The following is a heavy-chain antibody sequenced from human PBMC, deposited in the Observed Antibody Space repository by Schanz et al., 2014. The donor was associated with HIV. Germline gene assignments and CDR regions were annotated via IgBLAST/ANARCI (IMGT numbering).Heavy chain of an antibody. CDR2: INPYDGST. CDR1: GYTFTSQY. J-gene: IGHJ4*02. CDR3: ARGDILTGLYPYYFDS. Sequence: QVQLVQSGAEVKKPGASVKVSCKASGYTFTSQYMHWVRQAPGQGLEWMGLINPYDGSTSNAQKCQGRVTMTRDTSTSTVYMQLSSLTSDDTAVYYCARGDILTGLYPYYFDSWGQGTLVTVSS. D-gene: IGHD3-9*01. V-gene: IGHV1-46*01.